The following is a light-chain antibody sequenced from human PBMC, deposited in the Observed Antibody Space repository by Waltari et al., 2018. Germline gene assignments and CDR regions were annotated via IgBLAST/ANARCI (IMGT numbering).Light chain of an antibody. Sequence: LMIYDVSNRPSGVSNRFSGSKSGNTASLTISGLQAEDEADYYCSSYTGSSTLFGTGTKVTVL. V-gene: IGLV2-14*03. CDR3: SSYTGSSTL. J-gene: IGLJ1*01. CDR2: DVS.